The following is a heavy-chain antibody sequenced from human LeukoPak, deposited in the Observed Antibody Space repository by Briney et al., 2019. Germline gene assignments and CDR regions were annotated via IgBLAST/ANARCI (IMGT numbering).Heavy chain of an antibody. CDR3: ARSGGSCYGGSCYAH. Sequence: PSETLSLTCTVSGGSISRSSYYWGWIRQTPGKGLEWIGSVYYSGSTYYAPSLKSRVTISVDTSKNQFSLKLSSVTAADTAVYYCARSGGSCYGGSCYAHWGQGTLVTVSS. V-gene: IGHV4-39*01. CDR2: VYYSGST. D-gene: IGHD2-15*01. J-gene: IGHJ4*02. CDR1: GGSISRSSYY.